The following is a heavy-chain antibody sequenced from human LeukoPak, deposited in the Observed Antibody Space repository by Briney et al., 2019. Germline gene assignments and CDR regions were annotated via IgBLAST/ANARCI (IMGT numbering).Heavy chain of an antibody. CDR1: GFTFSSYS. D-gene: IGHD1-26*01. Sequence: GGSLRLSCAASGFTFSSYSMNWVRQAPGKGLEWVSYISRSSSTIYYADSVKGRFTISRDNAKNSLYLQRNSLRAEDTAVYYCARLGLVGAVSVDDAFDIWGQGTMVTVSS. CDR2: ISRSSSTI. V-gene: IGHV3-48*01. CDR3: ARLGLVGAVSVDDAFDI. J-gene: IGHJ3*02.